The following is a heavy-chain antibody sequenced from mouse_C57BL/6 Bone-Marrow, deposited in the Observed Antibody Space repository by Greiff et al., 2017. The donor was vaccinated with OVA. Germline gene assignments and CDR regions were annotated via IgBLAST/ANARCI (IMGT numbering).Heavy chain of an antibody. V-gene: IGHV1-66*01. CDR2: IYPGSGNT. J-gene: IGHJ2*01. CDR1: GYSFTSYY. Sequence: VQLQESGPELVKPGASVKISCKASGYSFTSYYIHWVKQRPGQGLEWIGWIYPGSGNTKYNEKFKGTATLTADTSSSTAYMQLSSLTSEDSAVYDCARSVPYGNYPYYFDYWGQGTTLTVSS. D-gene: IGHD2-1*01. CDR3: ARSVPYGNYPYYFDY.